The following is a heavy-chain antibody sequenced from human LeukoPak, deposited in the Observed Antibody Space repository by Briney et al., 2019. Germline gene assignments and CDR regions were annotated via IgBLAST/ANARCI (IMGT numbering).Heavy chain of an antibody. D-gene: IGHD3-3*01. J-gene: IGHJ4*02. V-gene: IGHV1-2*02. CDR2: INPNSGGT. CDR1: GYTFTGYY. CDR3: ARDRAARFLEWLYDY. Sequence: ASVKVSCKASGYTFTGYYMHWVRQAPGQGLEWMGWINPNSGGTNYAQKFQGRVTMTRDTSISTAYMELSRQRSDDTAVYYCARDRAARFLEWLYDYWGQGTLVTVSS.